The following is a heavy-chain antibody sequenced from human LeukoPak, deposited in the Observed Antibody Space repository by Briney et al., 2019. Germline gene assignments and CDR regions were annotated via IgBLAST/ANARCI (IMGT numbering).Heavy chain of an antibody. D-gene: IGHD4-11*01. Sequence: SETLSLTCTVSGGSISSSSYYWGWIRQPPGKGLQWIGSIYYSGSTYYNPSLKSRVTISVDTSKNQFSLKLSSVTAADTAVYYCARLAPWSNYLFDYWGQGTLVTVSS. CDR3: ARLAPWSNYLFDY. J-gene: IGHJ4*02. V-gene: IGHV4-39*01. CDR1: GGSISSSSYY. CDR2: IYYSGST.